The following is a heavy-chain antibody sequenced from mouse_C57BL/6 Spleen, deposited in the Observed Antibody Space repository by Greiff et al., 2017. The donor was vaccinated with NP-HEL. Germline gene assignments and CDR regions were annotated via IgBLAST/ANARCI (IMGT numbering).Heavy chain of an antibody. V-gene: IGHV1-52*01. CDR2: IDPSDSET. Sequence: QVQLQQPGAELVRPGSSVKLSCKASGYTFTSYWMHWVKQRPIQGLEWIGNIDPSDSETHYNQKFKDKATLTVDKSSSTAYMQLSSLTSEDSAVYYCARRSLKGGAMDYWGQGTSVTVSS. D-gene: IGHD1-3*01. CDR3: ARRSLKGGAMDY. J-gene: IGHJ4*01. CDR1: GYTFTSYW.